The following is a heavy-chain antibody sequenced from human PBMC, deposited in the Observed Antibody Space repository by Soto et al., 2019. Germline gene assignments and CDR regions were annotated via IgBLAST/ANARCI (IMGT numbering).Heavy chain of an antibody. CDR3: ARSPLGGYSYGSEFDY. J-gene: IGHJ4*02. CDR2: IYYSGST. V-gene: IGHV4-30-4*01. CDR1: GGSISSGDYY. D-gene: IGHD5-18*01. Sequence: SETLSLTCTVSGGSISSGDYYWSWIRQPPGKGLEWIGYIYYSGSTYYNPSLKSRVTISVDTSKNQFSLKLSSVTAADTAVYYCARSPLGGYSYGSEFDYWGQGTLVTVSS.